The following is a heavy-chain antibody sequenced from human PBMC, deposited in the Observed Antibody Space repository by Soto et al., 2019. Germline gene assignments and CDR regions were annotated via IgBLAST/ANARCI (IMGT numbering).Heavy chain of an antibody. J-gene: IGHJ6*03. CDR1: GYTFTSYY. D-gene: IGHD6-19*01. V-gene: IGHV1-46*01. CDR3: AIDPIAVAGNFHYYYLEV. Sequence: ASVKVSFKASGYTFTSYYMHWVRQAPGQGLEWMGIINPSGGSTSYAQKYQGRVTMTRDTSTSTTYMELRSLRSDDRAVYFFAIDPIAVAGNFHYYYLEVWGKGTTVSVSS. CDR2: INPSGGST.